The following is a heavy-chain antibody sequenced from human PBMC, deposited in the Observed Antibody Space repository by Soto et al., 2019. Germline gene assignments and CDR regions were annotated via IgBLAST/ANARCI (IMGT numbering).Heavy chain of an antibody. CDR1: GFSFSSYG. D-gene: IGHD3-10*01. V-gene: IGHV3-33*01. J-gene: IGHJ4*02. CDR2: IWYDGSNK. Sequence: PGGFMRLSCAASGFSFSSYGMHWVRQAPGKGLEWVAVIWYDGSNKYYADSVKGRFTISRDNSKNTLYLQMNSLRAEDTAVYYCARSSITMVRGVIGPFDYWGQGTLVTVSS. CDR3: ARSSITMVRGVIGPFDY.